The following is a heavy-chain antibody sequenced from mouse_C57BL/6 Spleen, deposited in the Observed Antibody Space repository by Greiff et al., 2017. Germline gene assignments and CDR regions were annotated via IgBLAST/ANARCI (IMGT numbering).Heavy chain of an antibody. J-gene: IGHJ2*01. V-gene: IGHV3-6*01. CDR1: GYSITSGYY. D-gene: IGHD1-1*01. Sequence: VQLKESGPGLVKPSQSLSLTCSVTGYSITSGYYWNWIRQFPGNKLEWMGYISYDGSNNYNPSLKNRISITRDTSKNQFFLKLNSVTTEDTATYYCARAGLLRYYFDYWGQGTTLTVSS. CDR3: ARAGLLRYYFDY. CDR2: ISYDGSN.